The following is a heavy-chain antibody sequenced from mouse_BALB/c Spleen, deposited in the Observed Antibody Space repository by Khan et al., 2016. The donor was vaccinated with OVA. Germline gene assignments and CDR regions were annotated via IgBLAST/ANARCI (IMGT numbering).Heavy chain of an antibody. CDR2: ISSDSFTL. CDR1: GFTFGSFG. J-gene: IGHJ3*01. V-gene: IGHV5-17*02. CDR3: ARASWAWFAY. D-gene: IGHD4-1*01. Sequence: EVELVESGGGLVQPGGSRKLSCTASGFTFGSFGMHWVRQAPEKGLEWVAYISSDSFTLHYADTVKGRFTISRDNPRNTLFLQMTSVRSEDTAMYYCARASWAWFAYWGQGTLVTVSA.